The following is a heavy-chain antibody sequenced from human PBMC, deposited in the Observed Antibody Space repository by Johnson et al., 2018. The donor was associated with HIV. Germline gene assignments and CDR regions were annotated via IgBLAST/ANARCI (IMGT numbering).Heavy chain of an antibody. CDR1: GFTFSSYA. CDR2: ISWNSGNI. Sequence: VQLVESGGGVVQPGRSLRLSCAASGFTFSSYAMHWVRQAPGKGLAWVAGISWNSGNIGYAGSVKGRFPISRDTANNSRYLQRNSLRAEDTAVYYWGFDIWGQGTMVTVSS. V-gene: IGHV3-9*01. J-gene: IGHJ3*02. CDR3: GFDI.